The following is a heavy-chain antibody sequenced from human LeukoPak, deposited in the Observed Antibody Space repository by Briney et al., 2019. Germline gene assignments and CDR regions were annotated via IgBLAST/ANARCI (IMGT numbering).Heavy chain of an antibody. CDR2: IYHSGTT. V-gene: IGHV4-4*02. CDR1: GESISSSNW. CDR3: ARRLWGFYFDY. J-gene: IGHJ4*02. D-gene: IGHD4/OR15-4a*01. Sequence: SGTLSLTCAVSGESISSSNWWSWVRQAPGKGLEWIGEIYHSGTTNYNPSLKSRVTISFDTSKNQFSLNLRSVTAADTAVYYCARRLWGFYFDYWGQGTLVTVSS.